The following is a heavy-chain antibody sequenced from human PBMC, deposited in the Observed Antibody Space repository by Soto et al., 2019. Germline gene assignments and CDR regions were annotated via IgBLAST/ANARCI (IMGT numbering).Heavy chain of an antibody. D-gene: IGHD5-12*01. V-gene: IGHV3-11*05. CDR2: ISSSSSYT. J-gene: IGHJ4*02. CDR1: GFTFSDYY. Sequence: QVQLVESGGGLVKPGGSLRLSCAASGFTFSDYYMSWIRQAPGKGLEWVSYISSSSSYTNYADSVKGRFTISRDNAKNSLYLQMHSLRAEDTDLYYCARDHHRYSGYDYVDYWGQGTLVTVSS. CDR3: ARDHHRYSGYDYVDY.